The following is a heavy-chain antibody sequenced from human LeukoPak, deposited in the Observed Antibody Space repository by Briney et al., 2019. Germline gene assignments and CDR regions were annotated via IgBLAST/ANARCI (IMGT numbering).Heavy chain of an antibody. D-gene: IGHD6-13*01. CDR3: ARDPHIAAAGTIFDY. CDR2: ISSSSTTR. J-gene: IGHJ4*02. CDR1: GFTFSSYS. Sequence: GGSLRPSCAASGFTFSSYSMNWVRQAPGKGLEWVSYISSSSTTRYYADSVKGRFTISRDNAKNSLYLQMNSLRDEDSAVYYCARDPHIAAAGTIFDYWGQGTLVTVSS. V-gene: IGHV3-48*02.